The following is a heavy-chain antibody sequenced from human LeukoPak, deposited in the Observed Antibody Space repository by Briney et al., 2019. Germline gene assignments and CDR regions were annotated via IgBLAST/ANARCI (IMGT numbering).Heavy chain of an antibody. D-gene: IGHD4-23*01. J-gene: IGHJ6*03. CDR2: INPNSGGT. V-gene: IGHV1-2*02. CDR1: GYTFTGYY. Sequence: ASVKVSCKASGYTFTGYYKHRVRQAPGQGLEWMGWINPNSGGTNYAQKFQGRVTMTRDTSISTAYMELSRLRSDDTAVYYCARGDEDGYGGNYYYYYMDVWGKGTTVTVSS. CDR3: ARGDEDGYGGNYYYYYMDV.